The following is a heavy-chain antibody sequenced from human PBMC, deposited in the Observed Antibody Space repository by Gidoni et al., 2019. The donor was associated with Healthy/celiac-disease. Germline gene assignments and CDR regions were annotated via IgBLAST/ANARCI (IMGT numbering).Heavy chain of an antibody. D-gene: IGHD5-18*01. CDR2: INHSGST. CDR1: GGSFSGYY. CDR3: ARVRGYSYGYRFDY. J-gene: IGHJ4*02. V-gene: IGHV4-34*01. Sequence: QVRLQQWGAGLLKPSETLSLTCAVYGGSFSGYYWSWIRQPPGKGLEWIGEINHSGSTNYNPSLKSRVTISVDTSKNQFSLKLSSVTAADTAVYYCARVRGYSYGYRFDYWGQGTLVTVSS.